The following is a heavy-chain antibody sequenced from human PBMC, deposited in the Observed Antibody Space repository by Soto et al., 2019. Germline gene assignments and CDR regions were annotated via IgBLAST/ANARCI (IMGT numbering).Heavy chain of an antibody. CDR2: IYYSGST. Sequence: KTSETLSLTCTVSGGSISSGDYYWSWIRQPPGKGLEWIGYIYYSGSTYYNPSLKSRVTISVDTSKNQFSLKLSSVTAADTAVYYCASMEGVATINSDDAFDIWGQGTMVTVSS. J-gene: IGHJ3*02. D-gene: IGHD5-12*01. V-gene: IGHV4-30-4*01. CDR3: ASMEGVATINSDDAFDI. CDR1: GGSISSGDYY.